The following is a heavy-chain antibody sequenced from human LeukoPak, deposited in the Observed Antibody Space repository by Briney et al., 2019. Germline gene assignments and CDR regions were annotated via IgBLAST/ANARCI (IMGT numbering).Heavy chain of an antibody. V-gene: IGHV4-39*01. CDR1: GGSINTYY. CDR2: IDYSGST. D-gene: IGHD3-22*01. Sequence: SETLSLTCTVSGGSINTYYWGWIRQPPGKGLEWIGSIDYSGSTHYNPSLKRRVTISVDTSKNQFSLKVSSVTAADTAVYYCARQPNSGHYNLDHWGQGTLVTVSS. J-gene: IGHJ4*02. CDR3: ARQPNSGHYNLDH.